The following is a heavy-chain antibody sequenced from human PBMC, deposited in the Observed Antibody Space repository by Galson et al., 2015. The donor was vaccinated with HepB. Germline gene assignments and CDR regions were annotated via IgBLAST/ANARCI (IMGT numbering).Heavy chain of an antibody. CDR2: ISSSSGSI. V-gene: IGHV3-48*04. CDR3: ASEDRRRSSGYPFDY. J-gene: IGHJ4*02. D-gene: IGHD6-19*01. CDR1: GSTFSSYS. Sequence: SLRLSCAASGSTFSSYSMNWVRQAPGKGLEWVSYISSSSGSIYYADSLKGRFTISRDNAKNSLYLQMNSLRAEDTAVYYCASEDRRRSSGYPFDYWGQGTLVTVSS.